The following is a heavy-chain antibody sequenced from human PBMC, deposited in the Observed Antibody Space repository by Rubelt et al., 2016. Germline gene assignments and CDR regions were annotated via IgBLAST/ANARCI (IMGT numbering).Heavy chain of an antibody. CDR3: ARILLPDYYDSSGGMDV. Sequence: QVTLRESGPALVKPTQTLTLTCTFSGFSLSTSGMCVSWIRQPPGKALEWLARIDWDDDKYYSTSLKTRLTISKDPSKNQVVLTMTNMDPVDTATYCCARILLPDYYDSSGGMDVWGQGTTVTVSS. CDR2: IDWDDDK. J-gene: IGHJ6*02. D-gene: IGHD3-22*01. V-gene: IGHV2-70*15. CDR1: GFSLSTSGMC.